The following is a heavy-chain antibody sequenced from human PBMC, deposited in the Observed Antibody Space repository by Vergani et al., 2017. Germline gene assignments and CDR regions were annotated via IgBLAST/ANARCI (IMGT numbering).Heavy chain of an antibody. CDR1: GYTFTAYY. V-gene: IGHV1-46*01. Sequence: QVQLVQSGAEVGKPGASVKISCKASGYTFTAYYIHWVRQAPEQGLEWVGVISPDGFSTFYAQKFQGRVTITRDTSTSTVYMELRSLRSDDTAIYYCARVNSDYYDSSGPTHDYWGQGTLVTVSS. CDR2: ISPDGFST. J-gene: IGHJ4*02. D-gene: IGHD3-22*01. CDR3: ARVNSDYYDSSGPTHDY.